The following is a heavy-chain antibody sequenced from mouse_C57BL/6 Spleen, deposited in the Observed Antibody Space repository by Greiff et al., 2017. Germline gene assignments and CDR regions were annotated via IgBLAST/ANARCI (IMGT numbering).Heavy chain of an antibody. CDR3: ARSPITTVVAKDY. J-gene: IGHJ2*01. D-gene: IGHD1-1*01. CDR2: IYPGDGDT. CDR1: GYAFSSYW. Sequence: VKLMESGAELVKPGASVKISCKASGYAFSSYWMNWVKQRPGKGLEWIGQIYPGDGDTNYNGKFKGKATLTADKSSSTAYMQLSSLTSEDSAVYFCARSPITTVVAKDYWGQGTTLTVSS. V-gene: IGHV1-80*01.